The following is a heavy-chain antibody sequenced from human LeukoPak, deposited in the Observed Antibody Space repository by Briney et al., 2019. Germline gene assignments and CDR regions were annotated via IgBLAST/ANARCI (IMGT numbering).Heavy chain of an antibody. D-gene: IGHD6-13*01. Sequence: GXXWMGIIYPGDSDTRYSPSFQGQVTISADKSISTAYLQWSSLKASDTAMYYCARLDAAADSDYWGQGTLVTVSS. V-gene: IGHV5-51*01. CDR3: ARLDAAADSDY. J-gene: IGHJ4*02. CDR2: IYPGDSDT.